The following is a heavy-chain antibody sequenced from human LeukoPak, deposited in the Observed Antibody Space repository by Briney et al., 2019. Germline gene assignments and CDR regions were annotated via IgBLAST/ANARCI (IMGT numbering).Heavy chain of an antibody. D-gene: IGHD2-15*01. V-gene: IGHV3-23*01. CDR2: ISGSGGST. J-gene: IGHJ4*02. Sequence: GGSLRLSCAASGFTLSSYAMSWVRQAPGKGLEWVTGISGSGGSTNYADSVKDRFTISRDSSKNTLDLQKNSLRADDEAVYYCAKEVREIVVVCPVIVYWGQGTLVTVSS. CDR3: AKEVREIVVVCPVIVY. CDR1: GFTLSSYA.